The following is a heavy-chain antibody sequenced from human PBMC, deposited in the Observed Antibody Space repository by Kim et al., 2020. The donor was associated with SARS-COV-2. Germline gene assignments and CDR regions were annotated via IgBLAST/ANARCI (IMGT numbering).Heavy chain of an antibody. CDR2: IYSGGSST. CDR3: AKTARYYGSGSYWPDY. Sequence: GGSLRLSCAASGFTFSSYAMSWVRQAPGKGLEWVSVIYSGGSSTYYADSVKGRFTISRDNSKNTLYLQMNSLRAEDTAVYYCAKTARYYGSGSYWPDYWGQGTLVTVSS. V-gene: IGHV3-23*03. J-gene: IGHJ4*02. D-gene: IGHD3-10*01. CDR1: GFTFSSYA.